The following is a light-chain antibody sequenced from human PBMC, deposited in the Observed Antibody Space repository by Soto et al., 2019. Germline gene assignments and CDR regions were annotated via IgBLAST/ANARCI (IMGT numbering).Light chain of an antibody. V-gene: IGKV3-11*01. CDR2: DAS. CDR3: QQRSNWPLT. Sequence: ELVLTQSPATLSLSPGERATLSCRASQSVSSYLAWYQQKPGQAPSLLIYDASNRATGIPARFSGSGSGTDLTLNISSLEPEDCEVYDCQQRSNWPLTFGGGTKVDI. CDR1: QSVSSY. J-gene: IGKJ4*01.